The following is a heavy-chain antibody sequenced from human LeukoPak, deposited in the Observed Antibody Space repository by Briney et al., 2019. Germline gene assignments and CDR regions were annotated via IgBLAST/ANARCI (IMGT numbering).Heavy chain of an antibody. J-gene: IGHJ4*02. CDR1: GFIFINCA. D-gene: IGHD3-10*01. CDR2: ISGSGGST. CDR3: AKGFGNLDS. V-gene: IGHV3-23*01. Sequence: GGSLRLSCAASGFIFINCAMSWVRQAPGKALEWVSDISGSGGSTYYADSVKGRFTISRDNSKNTLYLQMNSLRAEDTAVYYCAKGFGNLDSWGQGTLVTVSS.